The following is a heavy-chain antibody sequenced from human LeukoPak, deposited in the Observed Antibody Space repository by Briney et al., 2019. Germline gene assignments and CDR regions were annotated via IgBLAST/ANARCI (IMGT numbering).Heavy chain of an antibody. CDR1: GYSFTSYW. CDR2: IYPGDSDT. D-gene: IGHD1-26*01. Sequence: GESLKISCKGSGYSFTSYWIGWVRQMPGKGLEWMGIIYPGDSDTRYSPSFQGQVTISADKSISTAYLQWGSLKASDTAMYYCARLGVGARKNSWFDPWGQGTLVTVSS. CDR3: ARLGVGARKNSWFDP. J-gene: IGHJ5*02. V-gene: IGHV5-51*01.